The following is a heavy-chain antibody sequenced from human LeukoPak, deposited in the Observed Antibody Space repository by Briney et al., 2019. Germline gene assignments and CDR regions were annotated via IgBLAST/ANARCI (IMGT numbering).Heavy chain of an antibody. CDR2: IYPGDSDT. Sequence: GESLKISCKGSGYSFTSYWIGWVRQMPGKGLEWMGIIYPGDSDTRYSPSFQGQVTISADKSISTAYLQWSSLKASDTAMYYCARQGCSSTSCDGWFDPWGQGTLVTVSS. J-gene: IGHJ5*02. CDR1: GYSFTSYW. CDR3: ARQGCSSTSCDGWFDP. D-gene: IGHD2-2*01. V-gene: IGHV5-51*01.